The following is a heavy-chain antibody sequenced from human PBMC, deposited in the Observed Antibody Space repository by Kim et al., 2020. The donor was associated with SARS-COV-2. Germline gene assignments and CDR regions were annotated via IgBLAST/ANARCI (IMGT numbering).Heavy chain of an antibody. CDR3: TTDQGGDFWSGYQYNWFDP. J-gene: IGHJ5*02. V-gene: IGHV3-15*01. CDR2: IKSKTDGGTT. Sequence: GGSLRLSCAASGFTFSNAWMSWVRQAPGKGLEWVGRIKSKTDGGTTDYAAPVKGRFTISRDDSKNTLYLQMNSLKTEDTAVYYCTTDQGGDFWSGYQYNWFDPWGQGTLVTVSS. D-gene: IGHD3-3*01. CDR1: GFTFSNAW.